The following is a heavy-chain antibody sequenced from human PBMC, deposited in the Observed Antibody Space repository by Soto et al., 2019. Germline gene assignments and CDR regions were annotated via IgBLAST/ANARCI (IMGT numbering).Heavy chain of an antibody. CDR3: ARDINAGYYDSSGYYDYYYYYYGMDV. D-gene: IGHD3-22*01. V-gene: IGHV3-30-3*01. CDR2: ISYDGSNK. Sequence: LRLSCAASGFTFSSYAMHWVRQAPGKGLEWVAVISYDGSNKYYADSVKGRFTISRDNSKNTLYLQMNSLRAEDTAVYYCARDINAGYYDSSGYYDYYYYYYGMDVWGQGTTVTVSS. J-gene: IGHJ6*02. CDR1: GFTFSSYA.